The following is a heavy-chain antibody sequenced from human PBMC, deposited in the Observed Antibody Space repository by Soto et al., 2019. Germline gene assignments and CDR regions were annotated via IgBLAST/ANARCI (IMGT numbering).Heavy chain of an antibody. CDR1: GYTFTAFY. J-gene: IGHJ4*02. D-gene: IGHD2-15*01. CDR3: ARAPPPRAAAADIAY. CDR2: INPNSGGT. V-gene: IGHV1-2*02. Sequence: QVLLVQSGSEVKKPGASVKVSCQSSGYTFTAFYIHWVRQAPGQGLEWMGWINPNSGGTKYAQIFQGRVTMTRDTSIDTTYLELTGLRSDDSATYFCARAPPPRAAAADIAYWGQGTPLIVSS.